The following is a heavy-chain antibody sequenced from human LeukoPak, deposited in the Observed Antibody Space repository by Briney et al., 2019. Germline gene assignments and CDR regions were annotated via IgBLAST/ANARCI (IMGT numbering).Heavy chain of an antibody. CDR3: AREWAGGGYCGY. V-gene: IGHV3-30-3*01. J-gene: IGHJ4*02. Sequence: HSGGSLRLSCAASGFTFSNYAMHWARQAPGKGLEWVAGIKYDGSNKYYADSVKGRFTISRDNAKNTLYLQMNSLRAEDTAVYYCAREWAGGGYCGYWGRGT. CDR1: GFTFSNYA. D-gene: IGHD1-26*01. CDR2: IKYDGSNK.